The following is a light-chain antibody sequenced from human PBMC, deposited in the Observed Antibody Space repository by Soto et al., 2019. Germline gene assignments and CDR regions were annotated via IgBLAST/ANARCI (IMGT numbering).Light chain of an antibody. Sequence: EIVVTQSPATLSVSPGERASLSCWTSQSVSNNLAWYQQKHGQAPRLLIYGASTRATDIPARFSGSGSGTDFTLTISSLQSEDFAVYYCQQYSNWPPSITFGQGTRLEI. CDR2: GAS. CDR3: QQYSNWPPSIT. V-gene: IGKV3-15*01. CDR1: QSVSNN. J-gene: IGKJ5*01.